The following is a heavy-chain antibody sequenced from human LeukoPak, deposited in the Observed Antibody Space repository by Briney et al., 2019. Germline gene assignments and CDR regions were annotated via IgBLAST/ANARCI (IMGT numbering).Heavy chain of an antibody. V-gene: IGHV3-21*01. CDR3: ARGHPVVTRHFDF. Sequence: GGSLRLSCEASGFTFTTYSMTWVRQAPGKGLEWVSIISSGSSAIFSADALKGRFTISRDDAKNLLYLDMNSLRAEDTAVYYCARGHPVVTRHFDFWGQGTLVTLSS. D-gene: IGHD2-21*02. CDR2: ISSGSSAI. J-gene: IGHJ4*02. CDR1: GFTFTTYS.